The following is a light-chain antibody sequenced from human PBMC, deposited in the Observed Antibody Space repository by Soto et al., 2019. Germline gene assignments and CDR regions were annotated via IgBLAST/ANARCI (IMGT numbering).Light chain of an antibody. CDR2: GVS. CDR3: QQYGASPYT. J-gene: IGKJ2*01. Sequence: EIVLTQSPGTLSLSPGERGTLSCRASQSGSGAYLAWYQQKPGQAPRLLIYGVSSRAAGIPDRFSGGGSGTDFTLTVSRLETEDFAVYYCQQYGASPYTFGQGTKLEIE. V-gene: IGKV3-20*01. CDR1: QSGSGAY.